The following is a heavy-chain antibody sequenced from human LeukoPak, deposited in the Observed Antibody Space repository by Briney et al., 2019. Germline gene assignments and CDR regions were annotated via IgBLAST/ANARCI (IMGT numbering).Heavy chain of an antibody. CDR3: ARGDCSSTSCSSTPKNWFDP. J-gene: IGHJ5*02. Sequence: GGSLRLSCAASGFTFSNYAMSWVRQAPGKGLEWVSAISGSGGTTYYADSVKGRFTVSRDNSMNTLYLQMSSLRAEDTAVFYCARGDCSSTSCSSTPKNWFDPWGQGTLVSVSS. CDR2: ISGSGGTT. V-gene: IGHV3-23*01. D-gene: IGHD2-2*01. CDR1: GFTFSNYA.